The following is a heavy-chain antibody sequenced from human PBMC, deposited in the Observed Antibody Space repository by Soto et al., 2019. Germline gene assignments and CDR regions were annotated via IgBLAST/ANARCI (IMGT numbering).Heavy chain of an antibody. D-gene: IGHD1-1*01. CDR1: GFTFSSYG. CDR3: ARDRNITFDY. CDR2: IWYDGSNK. J-gene: IGHJ4*02. Sequence: QVQLVESGGGVVQPGRSLRLSCAASGFTFSSYGMHWVRQAPGKGLEWVAVIWYDGSNKYYADSVKGRFTISRDNSKNTLYLPMNSLRAEDTAVYYSARDRNITFDYWSQGTLVTVSS. V-gene: IGHV3-33*01.